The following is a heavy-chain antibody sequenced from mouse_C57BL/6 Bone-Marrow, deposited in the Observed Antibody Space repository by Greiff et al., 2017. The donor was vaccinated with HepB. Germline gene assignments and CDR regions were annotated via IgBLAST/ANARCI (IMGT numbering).Heavy chain of an antibody. Sequence: QVQLQQPGAELVKPGASVKLSCKASGYTFTSYWMHWVKQRPGQGLEWIGMIHPNSGSTNYNEKFKSKATLTVDKSSSTAYMQLSSLTSEDSAVYDCATHYYGSSEGFDYWGQGTTLTVSS. D-gene: IGHD1-1*01. V-gene: IGHV1-64*01. CDR1: GYTFTSYW. J-gene: IGHJ2*01. CDR2: IHPNSGST. CDR3: ATHYYGSSEGFDY.